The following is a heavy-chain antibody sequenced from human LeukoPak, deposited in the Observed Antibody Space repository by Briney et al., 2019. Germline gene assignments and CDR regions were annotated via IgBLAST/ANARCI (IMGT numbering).Heavy chain of an antibody. Sequence: AGGSLRLSCAASGFTVSSSHMTWVRQTPGKGLEWVGHIKSKVDGGTPDYVAPVKGRFTISRDDSRNTLYLQMSSLNTEDTAVYYCTTRSPARYCSDGACYSSADYWGQGTLVTVSS. V-gene: IGHV3-15*01. CDR1: GFTVSSSH. CDR2: IKSKVDGGTP. CDR3: TTRSPARYCSDGACYSSADY. D-gene: IGHD2-15*01. J-gene: IGHJ4*02.